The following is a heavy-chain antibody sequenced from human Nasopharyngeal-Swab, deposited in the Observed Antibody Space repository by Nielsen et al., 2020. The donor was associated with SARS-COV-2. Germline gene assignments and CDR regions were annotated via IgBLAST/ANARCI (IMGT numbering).Heavy chain of an antibody. CDR1: GYTFTSYG. J-gene: IGHJ4*02. D-gene: IGHD3-22*01. Sequence: ASVKVSCKASGYTFTSYGISWVRQAPGQGLEWMGWISAYNGNTNYAQKLQGRVTMTTDTSTSTAYMELRSLRSDDTAMYYCARDVYYDSSGELGYWGQGTLVTVSS. V-gene: IGHV1-18*01. CDR3: ARDVYYDSSGELGY. CDR2: ISAYNGNT.